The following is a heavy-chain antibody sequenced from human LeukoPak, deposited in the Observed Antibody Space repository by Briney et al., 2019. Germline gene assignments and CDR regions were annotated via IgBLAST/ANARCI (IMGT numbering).Heavy chain of an antibody. CDR3: ARDGRAGSLFAY. V-gene: IGHV4-59*01. CDR2: ISYSGST. D-gene: IGHD6-19*01. Sequence: PSETLSLTCTVSGGSISGYYWSWIRQPPGKGLEWVSYISYSGSTNYNPSLKSRVTISVDTSKNQFSLKLSSVTAADTAIYYCARDGRAGSLFAYWGQGTLVTVSS. CDR1: GGSISGYY. J-gene: IGHJ4*02.